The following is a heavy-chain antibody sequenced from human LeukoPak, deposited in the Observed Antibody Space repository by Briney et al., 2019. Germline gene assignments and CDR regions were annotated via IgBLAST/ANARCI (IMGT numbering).Heavy chain of an antibody. Sequence: GGSLRLSCAASGFSSSDHAIHWVRQPPGKGLEWVAFIWYDGSNENYADSVKGRMTISRDNSKNTLFLQVNSLRDDDTAVYYCARDGQGGARYALDYWGQGTLVTVSS. V-gene: IGHV3-30*02. D-gene: IGHD3-16*01. CDR2: IWYDGSNE. CDR1: GFSSSDHA. J-gene: IGHJ4*02. CDR3: ARDGQGGARYALDY.